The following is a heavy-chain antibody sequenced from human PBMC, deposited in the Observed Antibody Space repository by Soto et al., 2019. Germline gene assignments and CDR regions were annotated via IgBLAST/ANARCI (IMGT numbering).Heavy chain of an antibody. CDR2: IIPILGIA. V-gene: IGHV1-69*08. CDR3: ARDRGDDVVVPAAMRYYGMDV. CDR1: GGTFSSYT. D-gene: IGHD2-2*01. Sequence: QVQLVQSGAEVKKPGSSVKVSCKASGGTFSSYTISWVRQAPGQGLEWMGRIIPILGIANYAQKFQGRVTITADKSTSTAYMELSSLRYEDTAVYYCARDRGDDVVVPAAMRYYGMDVWGQGTTVTVSS. J-gene: IGHJ6*02.